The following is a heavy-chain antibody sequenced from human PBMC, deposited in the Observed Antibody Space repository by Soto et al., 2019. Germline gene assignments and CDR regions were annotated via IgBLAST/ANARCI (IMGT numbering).Heavy chain of an antibody. Sequence: QVQLVQSGAEVKKRGSSVKVSCKASGGTFSSYAISWVRQAPGQGLEWMGGIIPIFGTANYAQKFQGRVTITADKSTSTAYMELSSLRSEDTAVYYCARVSTSGGLLYYYYGMDVWGQGTTVTVSS. CDR1: GGTFSSYA. D-gene: IGHD3-10*01. CDR2: IIPIFGTA. J-gene: IGHJ6*02. V-gene: IGHV1-69*06. CDR3: ARVSTSGGLLYYYYGMDV.